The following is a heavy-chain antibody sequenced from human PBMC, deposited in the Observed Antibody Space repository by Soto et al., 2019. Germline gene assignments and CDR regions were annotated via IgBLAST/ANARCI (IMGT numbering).Heavy chain of an antibody. J-gene: IGHJ6*02. Sequence: KASETLSLTCTVSGGSISSSSYYWGWIRQPPGKGLEWIGSIYYSGSTYYNPSLKSRVTISVDTSKNQFSLKLSSVTAADTAVYYCARRVRGYYGMDVWGQGTTVTVSS. CDR1: GGSISSSSYY. CDR2: IYYSGST. D-gene: IGHD3-10*01. CDR3: ARRVRGYYGMDV. V-gene: IGHV4-39*01.